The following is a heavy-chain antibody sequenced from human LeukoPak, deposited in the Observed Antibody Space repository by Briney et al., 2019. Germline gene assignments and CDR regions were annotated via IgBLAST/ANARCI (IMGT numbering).Heavy chain of an antibody. Sequence: SETLSLTCTVSGGSISSYYWTWIRQPPGKGLEWIGYIYYSGSTNYNPSLKSRVTISVDTSKNQFSLKLSSVTAADTAVYYCARNTVTTVFYYYGMDVWGQGTTVTVSS. CDR3: ARNTVTTVFYYYGMDV. D-gene: IGHD4-17*01. CDR2: IYYSGST. CDR1: GGSISSYY. J-gene: IGHJ6*02. V-gene: IGHV4-59*08.